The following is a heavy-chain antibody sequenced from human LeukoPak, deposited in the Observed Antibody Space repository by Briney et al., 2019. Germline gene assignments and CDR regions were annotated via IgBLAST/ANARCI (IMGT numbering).Heavy chain of an antibody. CDR2: ISGSGGST. V-gene: IGHV3-23*01. D-gene: IGHD2-15*01. CDR1: GFTFSNHG. Sequence: GGSLRLSCAASGFTFSNHGMSWVRQAPGKGPEWVAAISGSGGSTYYADSVKGRFTISRDNAKNTLYLLMKSLRAEGTAVYYCARDVGWSQYYFDFWGQGTLVTVSS. J-gene: IGHJ4*02. CDR3: ARDVGWSQYYFDF.